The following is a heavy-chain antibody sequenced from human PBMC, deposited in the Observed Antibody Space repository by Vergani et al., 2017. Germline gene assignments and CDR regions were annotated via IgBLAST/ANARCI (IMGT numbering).Heavy chain of an antibody. Sequence: EVQVVESGGGLVQPGGSLRLSCAASGFTFGDYYMAWIRLAPGKGLDWVASIKRDGTETFYVDSVKGRFTISRDNAKTTLYLQMNSLRDEDRGVYYCARISGGSAPYLHYWGQGTLVTVAS. D-gene: IGHD2-15*01. CDR1: GFTFGDYY. J-gene: IGHJ1*01. V-gene: IGHV3-7*01. CDR2: IKRDGTET. CDR3: ARISGGSAPYLHY.